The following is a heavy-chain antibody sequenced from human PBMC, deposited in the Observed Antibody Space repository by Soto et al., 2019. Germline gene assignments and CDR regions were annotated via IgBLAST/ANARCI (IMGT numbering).Heavy chain of an antibody. CDR3: ARGNDSSGYHNDAFDL. Sequence: SVKVSCKASGGTFSSYAISWVRQAPGQGLEWMGGIIPIFGTANYAQKFQGRVTITADKSTSTAYMELSSLRSEDTAVYYCARGNDSSGYHNDAFDLWGQGTMVTVSS. J-gene: IGHJ3*01. V-gene: IGHV1-69*06. CDR2: IIPIFGTA. D-gene: IGHD3-22*01. CDR1: GGTFSSYA.